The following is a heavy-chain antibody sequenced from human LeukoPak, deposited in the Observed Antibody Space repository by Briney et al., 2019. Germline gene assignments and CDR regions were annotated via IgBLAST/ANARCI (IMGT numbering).Heavy chain of an antibody. J-gene: IGHJ4*02. V-gene: IGHV3-23*01. Sequence: GGSLRLSCAASGFTFSSYWMHWVRQAPGKGLEWVSAISGSGGSTYYADSVKGRFTISRDNSKNTLYLQMNSLRAEDTAVYYCARGYYYDSSGYPAGYWGQGTLVTVSS. CDR3: ARGYYYDSSGYPAGY. CDR1: GFTFSSYW. D-gene: IGHD3-22*01. CDR2: ISGSGGST.